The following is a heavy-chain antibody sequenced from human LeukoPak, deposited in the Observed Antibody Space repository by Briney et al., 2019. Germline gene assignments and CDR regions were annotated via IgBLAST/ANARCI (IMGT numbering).Heavy chain of an antibody. D-gene: IGHD6-13*01. CDR3: ARLRHSSPYYFDY. V-gene: IGHV4-34*01. Sequence: PSETLSLTCAVYGGSFSGYYWSWIRQPPGKGLEWIGSIYYSGSTYYNPSLKSRVTISVDTSKNQFSLKLGSVTAADTAVYYCARLRHSSPYYFDYWGQGTLVTVSS. J-gene: IGHJ4*02. CDR1: GGSFSGYY. CDR2: IYYSGST.